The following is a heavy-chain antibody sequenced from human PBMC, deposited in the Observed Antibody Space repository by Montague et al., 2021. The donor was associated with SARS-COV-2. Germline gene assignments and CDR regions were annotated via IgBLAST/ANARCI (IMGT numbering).Heavy chain of an antibody. V-gene: IGHV3-53*01. CDR1: GFTVSSNY. CDR2: IYSGGST. CDR3: ARDRKPDWVPYWYFDL. D-gene: IGHD3-9*01. Sequence: SLRLSCEASGFTVSSNYMSWVRQAPGKGLEWVSVIYSGGSTYYAXSVKGRYTITRDNSKNTPYLQMNSLRTEATAVYYCARDRKPDWVPYWYFDLWGRGTLVTVSS. J-gene: IGHJ2*01.